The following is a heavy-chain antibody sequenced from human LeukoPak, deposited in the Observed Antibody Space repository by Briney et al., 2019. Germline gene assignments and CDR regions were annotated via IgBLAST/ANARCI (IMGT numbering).Heavy chain of an antibody. Sequence: ASVKVSCKASGYTFTGYYMHWVRQAPGQGLEWMGWINPNSGGTNYAQKFQGRVTMTRDTSISTAYRELSRLRSDDTAVYYCARAVVVVVAAKGGNWFDPWGQGTLVTVSS. V-gene: IGHV1-2*02. CDR2: INPNSGGT. D-gene: IGHD2-15*01. CDR1: GYTFTGYY. J-gene: IGHJ5*02. CDR3: ARAVVVVVAAKGGNWFDP.